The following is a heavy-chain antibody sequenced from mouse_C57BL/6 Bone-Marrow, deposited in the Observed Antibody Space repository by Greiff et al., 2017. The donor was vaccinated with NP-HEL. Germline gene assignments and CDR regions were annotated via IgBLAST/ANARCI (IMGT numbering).Heavy chain of an antibody. CDR2: INPYNGGT. CDR1: GYTFTDYY. D-gene: IGHD1-1*01. V-gene: IGHV1-19*01. J-gene: IGHJ1*03. CDR3: ARRITTVVAEYFDV. Sequence: VQLQQSGPVLVKPGASVKMSCKASGYTFTDYYMNWVKQSHGKSLEWIGVINPYNGGTRYNQKFKGKATLTVDKSSSTAYMELNSLTSEDSAVYYCARRITTVVAEYFDVWGTGTTVTVSS.